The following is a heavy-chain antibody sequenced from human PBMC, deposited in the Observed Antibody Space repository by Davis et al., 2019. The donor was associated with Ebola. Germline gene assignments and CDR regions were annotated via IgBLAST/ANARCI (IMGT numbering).Heavy chain of an antibody. V-gene: IGHV4-31*03. D-gene: IGHD2-8*02. J-gene: IGHJ4*02. CDR3: ARDDLTGLIDS. CDR1: GGSFSSGGYY. CDR2: IYSTGRT. Sequence: LRLSCTVSGGSFSSGGYYWSWIRQHPGKGLEWIGYIYSTGRTYYNPSLRSRFTISLETSQNQLSLKLTSVTAADTAVYYCARDDLTGLIDSWGPGTLVTVSS.